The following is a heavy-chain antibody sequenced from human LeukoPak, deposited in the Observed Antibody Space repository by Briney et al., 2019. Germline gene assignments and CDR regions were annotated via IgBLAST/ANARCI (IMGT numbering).Heavy chain of an antibody. Sequence: ASIKVSCKASGYTFTNYGFSWVRQPPGQGLDWMGWISTYSGNTNYAQQLQGRVTMTSDTSTSTVYMELRSLGSDDTAVYYCARGYCRSTSCHEPPLYGMDVWGQGTTVTVS. D-gene: IGHD2-2*01. CDR1: GYTFTNYG. CDR2: ISTYSGNT. V-gene: IGHV1-18*04. J-gene: IGHJ6*02. CDR3: ARGYCRSTSCHEPPLYGMDV.